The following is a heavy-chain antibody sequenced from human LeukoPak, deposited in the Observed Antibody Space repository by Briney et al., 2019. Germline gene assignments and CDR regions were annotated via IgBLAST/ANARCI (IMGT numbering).Heavy chain of an antibody. J-gene: IGHJ4*02. Sequence: SETLSLTCAVYGGSFSGYYWSWIRQPPGKGLEWIGEINHSGSTNYNPSLKSRVTISVDTSKNQFSLKLSSVTAADTAVYYCARRWVGFPAVDYWGQGTLVTVSS. CDR1: GGSFSGYY. CDR3: ARRWVGFPAVDY. D-gene: IGHD4-23*01. V-gene: IGHV4-34*01. CDR2: INHSGST.